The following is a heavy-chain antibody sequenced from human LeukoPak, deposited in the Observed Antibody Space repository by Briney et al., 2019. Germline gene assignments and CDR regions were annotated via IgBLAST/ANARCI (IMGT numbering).Heavy chain of an antibody. D-gene: IGHD2-15*01. CDR1: VYTFTNYD. V-gene: IGHV1-8*01. CDR3: TRGLVVLSATSWAFDI. CDR2: MNPNSGNK. J-gene: IGHJ3*02. Sequence: ASVTDSCQASVYTFTNYDIHWLRQATGQGLEWMGWMNPNSGNKGYAQKFQARVSMTRNTSISTAYMELSSLRSEDTAVYYCTRGLVVLSATSWAFDIWGHGTMVTVSS.